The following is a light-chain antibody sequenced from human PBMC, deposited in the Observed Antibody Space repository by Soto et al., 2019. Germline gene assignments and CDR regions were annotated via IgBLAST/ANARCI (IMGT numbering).Light chain of an antibody. CDR1: SSNIGSNS. V-gene: IGLV1-44*01. Sequence: QSVLTQPPSASGTPGQRVTISCSGSSSNIGSNSVNWYQQLPGTAPKLLMYSSNQRPSGVPDRFSGSKSGTSASLAISGLQSEDQALYYRVAWDDSLNGVVFGGGTKLTVL. J-gene: IGLJ2*01. CDR2: SSN. CDR3: VAWDDSLNGVV.